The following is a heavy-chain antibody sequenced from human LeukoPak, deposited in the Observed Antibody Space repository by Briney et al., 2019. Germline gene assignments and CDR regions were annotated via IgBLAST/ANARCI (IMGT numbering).Heavy chain of an antibody. CDR3: ARAPTYSSSWLSDY. CDR2: ISSSGSTI. V-gene: IGHV3-48*03. CDR1: GFTFSSYE. Sequence: GGSLRLSCAASGFTFSSYEMNWVRQAPGKGLEWVSYISSSGSTIYYADSVKGRFTISRDNAKNSLYLQMNSLRAEDTAVYYCARAPTYSSSWLSDYWGQGTLVTVSS. D-gene: IGHD6-13*01. J-gene: IGHJ4*02.